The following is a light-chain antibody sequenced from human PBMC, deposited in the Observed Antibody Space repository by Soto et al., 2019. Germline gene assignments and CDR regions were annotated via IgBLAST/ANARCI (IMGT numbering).Light chain of an antibody. CDR1: QGISSW. CDR3: QEANRFPALT. Sequence: DIQMTQSPSSVSASVGDRVTITCRASQGISSWLARYQQKPGKAPKLLIYAASTLHSGVPSRFSGSGSGTDFTLTINSLQPEDSATYFCQEANRFPALTFGGGTKVEI. CDR2: AAS. J-gene: IGKJ4*01. V-gene: IGKV1D-12*01.